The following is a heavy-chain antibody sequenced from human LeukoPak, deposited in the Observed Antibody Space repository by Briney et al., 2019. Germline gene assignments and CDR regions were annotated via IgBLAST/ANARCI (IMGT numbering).Heavy chain of an antibody. D-gene: IGHD3-10*01. Sequence: GGSLRLSCAASGFTFSDYWMHWVRQAPGKGLVGVSRINSDGRITNYADSVKGRFTVSRDNSKNTLYPQMNSLRAEDTAVYYCVKDYGSGTFGLDSWGQGTLVSVSS. CDR3: VKDYGSGTFGLDS. J-gene: IGHJ5*01. V-gene: IGHV3-74*01. CDR1: GFTFSDYW. CDR2: INSDGRIT.